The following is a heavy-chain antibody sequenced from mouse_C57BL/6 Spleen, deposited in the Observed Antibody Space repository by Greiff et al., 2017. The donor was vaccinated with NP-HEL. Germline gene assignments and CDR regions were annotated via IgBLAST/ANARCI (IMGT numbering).Heavy chain of an antibody. Sequence: EVQLQESGPGMVKPSQSLSLTCTVTGYSITSGYDWHWIRHFPGNQLEWMGYISYSGSPNYNPSLKSRISITHDTSKNHFFLKLNSVTTEDTATYYCARGGKLYWYFDVWGTGTTVTVSS. V-gene: IGHV3-1*01. D-gene: IGHD2-1*01. CDR3: ARGGKLYWYFDV. J-gene: IGHJ1*03. CDR1: GYSITSGYD. CDR2: ISYSGSP.